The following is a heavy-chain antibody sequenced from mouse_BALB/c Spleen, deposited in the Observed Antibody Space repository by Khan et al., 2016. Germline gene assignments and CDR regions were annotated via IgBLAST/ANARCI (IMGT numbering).Heavy chain of an antibody. V-gene: IGHV5-6-3*01. Sequence: VELVESGGGLVQPGGSLQLSCAASGFTFSSYGMSWVHQTPDKRLALVATINSNGGSTYYPDSVKGRFTISRDTANNTLYLQMSKMKAEATAMYYYARMSRTINWGQGTTLTVSS. CDR2: INSNGGST. CDR3: ARMSRTIN. CDR1: GFTFSSYG. J-gene: IGHJ2*01.